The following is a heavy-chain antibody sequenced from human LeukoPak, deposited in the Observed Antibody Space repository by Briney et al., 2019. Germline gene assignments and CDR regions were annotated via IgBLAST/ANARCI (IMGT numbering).Heavy chain of an antibody. V-gene: IGHV4-4*07. J-gene: IGHJ6*03. CDR2: IYTSGST. D-gene: IGHD2-2*01. CDR1: GGSISSYY. Sequence: SETLSLTCTVSGGSISSYYWSWIRQPAGKGLEWIGRIYTSGSTNYNPSLKSRVTMSVDTSKNQFSLKLSSVTAADTAVYYCAREDCSRTSCYYYYYYYMDVWGKGTTVTVSS. CDR3: AREDCSRTSCYYYYYYYMDV.